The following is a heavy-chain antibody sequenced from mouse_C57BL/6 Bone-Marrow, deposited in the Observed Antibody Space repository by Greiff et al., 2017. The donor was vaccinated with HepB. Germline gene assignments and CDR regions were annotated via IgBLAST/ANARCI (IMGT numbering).Heavy chain of an antibody. CDR3: ARGELLWLRWYFDV. J-gene: IGHJ1*03. D-gene: IGHD2-2*01. CDR2: INPYNGDT. Sequence: VQLQHSGPELVKPGDSVKISCKASGYSFTGYFMNWVMQSHGKSLEWIGRINPYNGDTFYNQKFKGKATLTVDKSSSTAHMELRSLTSEDSAVYYCARGELLWLRWYFDVWGTGTTVTVSS. CDR1: GYSFTGYF. V-gene: IGHV1-20*01.